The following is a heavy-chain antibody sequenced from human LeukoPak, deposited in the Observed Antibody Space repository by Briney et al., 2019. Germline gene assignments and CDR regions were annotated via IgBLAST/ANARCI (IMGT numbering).Heavy chain of an antibody. V-gene: IGHV1-2*02. D-gene: IGHD1-1*01. CDR3: ARVNGGGTRGGYWFDP. Sequence: ASVKVSCEASGYTFTGYYMHWVRQAPGQGLEWMGWINPNSGGTNYAQKFQGRVTMTRDTSISTAYMELSRLRSDDTAVYYCARVNGGGTRGGYWFDPWGQGTLVTVSS. CDR2: INPNSGGT. CDR1: GYTFTGYY. J-gene: IGHJ5*02.